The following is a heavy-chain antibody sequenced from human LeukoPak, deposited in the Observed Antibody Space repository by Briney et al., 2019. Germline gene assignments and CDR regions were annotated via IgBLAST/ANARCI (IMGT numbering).Heavy chain of an antibody. CDR3: ARASSGLDY. CDR2: IGSLGDT. J-gene: IGHJ4*02. CDR1: GFTFSSYD. Sequence: GGSLRLSCAASGFTFSSYDMRWVRQPTGKGLEWVSAIGSLGDTYYSGSVKGRFTISRENAKNSLYLQMNSLRAGDTAIYYCARASSGLDYWGQGSLVTVSS. V-gene: IGHV3-13*01. D-gene: IGHD3-22*01.